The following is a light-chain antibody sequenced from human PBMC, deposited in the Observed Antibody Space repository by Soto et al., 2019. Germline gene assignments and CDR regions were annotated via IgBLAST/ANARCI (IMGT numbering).Light chain of an antibody. CDR2: DAS. V-gene: IGKV3-11*01. Sequence: EIVLTQSPATLSLSPGERATLSCRASQSVSNSLAWYQQRHGQAPRLLIYDASNRATGIPARFSGSGSGTDFTLTISSLEPEDVAVYYCQQRSDWPLTFGGGTKVEIK. J-gene: IGKJ4*01. CDR3: QQRSDWPLT. CDR1: QSVSNS.